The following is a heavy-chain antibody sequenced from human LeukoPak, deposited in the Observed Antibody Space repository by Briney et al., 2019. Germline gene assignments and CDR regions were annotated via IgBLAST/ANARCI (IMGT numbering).Heavy chain of an antibody. V-gene: IGHV3-23*01. CDR1: GFTFSSYS. Sequence: GGSLRLSCAASGFTFSSYSMNWVRQAPGKGLEWVSGITNGGSTYYGDSVKGRFTISRDNSKNTLYLQMNSLRAEDTAVYYCAREYMDVWGKGTTVSISS. CDR2: ITNGGST. J-gene: IGHJ6*03. CDR3: AREYMDV.